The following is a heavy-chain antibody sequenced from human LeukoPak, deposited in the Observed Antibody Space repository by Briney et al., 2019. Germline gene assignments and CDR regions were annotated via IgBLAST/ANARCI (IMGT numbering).Heavy chain of an antibody. CDR1: GGSISSGSYY. CDR2: IYSSGTT. D-gene: IGHD6-19*01. Sequence: SETLSLTCTVSGGSISSGSYYWSWIRQPAGKGLEWIGRIYSSGTTNYNPSLKSRVTISVDTSKNQFSLNLNSVTAADTAVYYCVTCSSGWFVDWYFDVWGRGTLVSVSS. V-gene: IGHV4-61*02. CDR3: VTCSSGWFVDWYFDV. J-gene: IGHJ2*01.